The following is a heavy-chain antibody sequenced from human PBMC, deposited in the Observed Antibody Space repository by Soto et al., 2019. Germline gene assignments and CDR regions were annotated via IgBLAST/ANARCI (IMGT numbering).Heavy chain of an antibody. J-gene: IGHJ5*02. D-gene: IGHD3-3*01. V-gene: IGHV3-30-3*01. CDR3: AQPFTPQLITIFGVGMEDWFDP. CDR2: ISYDGSNK. Sequence: PGGSLRLSCAASGFTFSSYAMHWVRQAPGKGLEWVAVISYDGSNKYYADSVKGRFTISRDNSKNTLYLQMNSLRAEDTAVYYCAQPFTPQLITIFGVGMEDWFDPWGQGTLVTVSS. CDR1: GFTFSSYA.